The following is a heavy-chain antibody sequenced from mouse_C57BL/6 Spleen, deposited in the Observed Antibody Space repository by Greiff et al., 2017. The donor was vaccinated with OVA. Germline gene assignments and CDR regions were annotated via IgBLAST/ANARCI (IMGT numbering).Heavy chain of an antibody. J-gene: IGHJ2*01. Sequence: EVMLVESGGGLVQPKGSLKLSCAASGFTFNTYAMHWVRQAPGKGLEWVARIRSKSSNYATYYADSVKVRFTISINESHSMLYLQLNNLKTEDTAMYYYVRDRGYPYYFDYWGQGTTLTVSS. CDR2: IRSKSSNYAT. V-gene: IGHV10-3*01. D-gene: IGHD5-1-1*01. CDR1: GFTFNTYA. CDR3: VRDRGYPYYFDY.